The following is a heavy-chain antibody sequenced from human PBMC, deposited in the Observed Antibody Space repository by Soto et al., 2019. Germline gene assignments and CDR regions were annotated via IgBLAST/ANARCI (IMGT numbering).Heavy chain of an antibody. D-gene: IGHD3-9*01. CDR3: ARDSHYDILTGYSRNAVDI. CDR1: GYAFIGYY. Sequence: ASVKVSCKASGYAFIGYYMHWVRQAPGQGLEWMGWINPNSGATNYAQKFQGRVTVTRDTSINTAYMELRRLRSDETALYYCARDSHYDILTGYSRNAVDIWGQGTMVTVSS. J-gene: IGHJ3*02. CDR2: INPNSGAT. V-gene: IGHV1-2*02.